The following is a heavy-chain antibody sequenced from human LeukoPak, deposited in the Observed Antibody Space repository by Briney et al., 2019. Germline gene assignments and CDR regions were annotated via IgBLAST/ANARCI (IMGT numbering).Heavy chain of an antibody. Sequence: PGGSLRLSCAASGLTFSSHNMNWVRQAPGKGLEWVSSISGRGNYIFYADSVKGRFTISRDSAKNSLSLQMNSLRAEDTAVYYCAKDQGFDYYDSSGYYLDYWGQGTLVTVSS. CDR3: AKDQGFDYYDSSGYYLDY. V-gene: IGHV3-21*01. J-gene: IGHJ4*02. CDR1: GLTFSSHN. D-gene: IGHD3-22*01. CDR2: ISGRGNYI.